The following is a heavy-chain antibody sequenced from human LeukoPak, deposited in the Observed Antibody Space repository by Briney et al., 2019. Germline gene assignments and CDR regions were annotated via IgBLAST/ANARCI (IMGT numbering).Heavy chain of an antibody. CDR3: ARAVLRYFDWLSPNDY. CDR2: INPNSGGT. V-gene: IGHV1-2*02. J-gene: IGHJ4*02. Sequence: GASVKVSCKASGYTFTGYYMHWVRQAPGQGLGWMGWINPNSGGTNYAQKFQGRVTMTRDTSISTAYMELSRLRSDDTAVYYCARAVLRYFDWLSPNDYWGQGTLVTVSS. CDR1: GYTFTGYY. D-gene: IGHD3-9*01.